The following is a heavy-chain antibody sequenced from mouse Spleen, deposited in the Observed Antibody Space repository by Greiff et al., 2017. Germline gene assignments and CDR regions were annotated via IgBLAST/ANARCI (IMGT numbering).Heavy chain of an antibody. CDR3: ARGDYGNYFDY. CDR2: IYPYNGGT. J-gene: IGHJ2*01. V-gene: IGHV1S29*02. D-gene: IGHD2-1*01. Sequence: VQLQQSGPELVKPGASVKISCKASGYTFTDYNMHWVKQSHGKSLEWIGYIYPYNGGTGYNQKFKSKATLTVDNSSSTAYMELRSLTSEDSAVYYCARGDYGNYFDYWGQGTTLTVSS. CDR1: GYTFTDYN.